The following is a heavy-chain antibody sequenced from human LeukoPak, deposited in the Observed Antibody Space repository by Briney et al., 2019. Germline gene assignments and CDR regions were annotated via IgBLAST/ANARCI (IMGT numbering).Heavy chain of an antibody. J-gene: IGHJ4*02. CDR1: GFTFNNAW. CDR2: IKSKTDGGTT. D-gene: IGHD6-13*01. Sequence: PGGSLRLSCAASGFTFNNAWMSWVRQAPGKGLEWVARIKSKTDGGTTDYAAPVKGRFTVSRDDSKSTLYLQMNSLKAEDTAMYYCTTDRIVAVGPQFDYWGQGTLVTVSS. V-gene: IGHV3-15*01. CDR3: TTDRIVAVGPQFDY.